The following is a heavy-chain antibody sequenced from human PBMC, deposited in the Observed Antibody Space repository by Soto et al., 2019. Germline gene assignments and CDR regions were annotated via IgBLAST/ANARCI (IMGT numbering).Heavy chain of an antibody. CDR1: GFTFSSYG. J-gene: IGHJ6*02. D-gene: IGHD3-3*01. CDR3: AREFWRGYYGMDV. CDR2: IWYDGSNK. V-gene: IGHV3-33*01. Sequence: QVQLVESGGGVVQPGRSLRLSCAASGFTFSSYGMHWDRQAPGKGLEWVAVIWYDGSNKYYADSVKGRFTISRDNSKNTLYLQMNSLRAEDTAVYYSAREFWRGYYGMDVWGQGTTVTVSS.